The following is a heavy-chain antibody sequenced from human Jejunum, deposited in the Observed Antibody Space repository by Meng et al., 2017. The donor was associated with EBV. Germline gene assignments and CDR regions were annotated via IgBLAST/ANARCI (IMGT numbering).Heavy chain of an antibody. J-gene: IGHJ5*02. CDR3: ALVLRARFNYFDP. CDR1: GYIFSDYY. D-gene: IGHD4/OR15-4a*01. Sequence: VQLIKSGAEVNKPGANVNISCKVSGYIFSDYYIHWVRQAPGEGLEWMGLVDPQDDETLYAEKFQGRVTITADTSPDTAYMELSSLRSEDTAIYYCALVLRARFNYFDPWGQGTLVTVSS. CDR2: VDPQDDET. V-gene: IGHV1-69-2*01.